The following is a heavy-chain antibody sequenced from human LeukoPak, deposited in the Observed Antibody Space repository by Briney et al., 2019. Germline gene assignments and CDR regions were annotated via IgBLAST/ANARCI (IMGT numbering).Heavy chain of an antibody. CDR3: AKTLIVVVNYFDY. J-gene: IGHJ4*02. V-gene: IGHV3-23*01. CDR2: ISGSGGST. CDR1: GFTFSSYA. Sequence: GGSLRLSCAASGFTFSSYAMSWVRQAPGKGLEWVSAISGSGGSTYYADSVKGRFTISRVNSKNTLYLQMNSLRAEDTAVYYCAKTLIVVVNYFDYWGQGTLVTVSS. D-gene: IGHD3-22*01.